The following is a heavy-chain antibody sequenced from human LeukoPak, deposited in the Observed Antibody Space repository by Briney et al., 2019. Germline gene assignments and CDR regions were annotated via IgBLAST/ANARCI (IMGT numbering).Heavy chain of an antibody. CDR2: IYYSGST. J-gene: IGHJ3*02. D-gene: IGHD3-16*01. V-gene: IGHV4-59*08. CDR3: ARHSPGGARKAFDI. Sequence: PSETLSLTCHVSGGSISSYYWSWIRQPPGKGLEWMGYIYYSGSTNYNPSLKSRVTISVDTSKNQVSRKVSSVTAADTAVYYCARHSPGGARKAFDIWGQGTMVTVSS. CDR1: GGSISSYY.